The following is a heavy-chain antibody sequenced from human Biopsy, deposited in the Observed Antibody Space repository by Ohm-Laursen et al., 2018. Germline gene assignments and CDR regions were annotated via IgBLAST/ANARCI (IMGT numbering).Heavy chain of an antibody. Sequence: SETLSLTCPVSGGPIDSYYWSWIRQPPGKALEWIGYVYFTGRTSYNPSLKSRVTMSVNTSKKQFSLRLSSVTAADTAVYYCARLGSGDYFPTFFDFWGQGALVTVSS. J-gene: IGHJ4*02. D-gene: IGHD5-12*01. CDR2: VYFTGRT. CDR3: ARLGSGDYFPTFFDF. V-gene: IGHV4-59*12. CDR1: GGPIDSYY.